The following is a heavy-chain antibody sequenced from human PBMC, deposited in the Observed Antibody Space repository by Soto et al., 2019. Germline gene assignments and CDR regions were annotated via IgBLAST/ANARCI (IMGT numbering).Heavy chain of an antibody. J-gene: IGHJ5*02. CDR3: GRGYYGWGSSWFDP. V-gene: IGHV3-30*03. CDR2: ISYDGSKK. CDR1: GFTFSSYG. Sequence: QVQLVESGGGVVQPGRSLRLSCAASGFTFSSYGMHWVRQAPGKGLEWVAVISYDGSKKYYADSVKGRFTISRDNSKNTLYLQMNSLRAEDTAVYYCGRGYYGWGSSWFDPWGQGTLVTVSS. D-gene: IGHD3-10*01.